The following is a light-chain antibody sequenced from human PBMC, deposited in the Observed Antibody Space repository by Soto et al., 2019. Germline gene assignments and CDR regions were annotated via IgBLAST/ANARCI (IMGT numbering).Light chain of an antibody. CDR3: QQYVSIPLT. Sequence: EIVMTQSPATLSVSPGGIATLSCRASRSVGDYLAWYQQSPGLAPRLLVYGASSRATGIPDRFSGSGSGTDFTLTISRLEPEDSAVYYCQQYVSIPLTFGGGTKVDIK. V-gene: IGKV3D-15*01. CDR2: GAS. J-gene: IGKJ4*01. CDR1: RSVGDY.